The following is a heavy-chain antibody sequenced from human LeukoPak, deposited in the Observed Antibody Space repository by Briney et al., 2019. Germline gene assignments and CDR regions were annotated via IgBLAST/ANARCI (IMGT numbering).Heavy chain of an antibody. D-gene: IGHD1-1*01. CDR2: IYYSGST. V-gene: IGHV4-39*07. J-gene: IGHJ1*01. CDR3: ARGPLQLERRIGDPLEYFQH. Sequence: LSETLSLTCTVSGGSISSSSYYWGWIRQPPGKGLEWIGSIYYSGSTYYNPSLKSRVTISVDTSKNQFSLKLSSVTAADTAVYYCARGPLQLERRIGDPLEYFQHWGQGTLVTVSS. CDR1: GGSISSSSYY.